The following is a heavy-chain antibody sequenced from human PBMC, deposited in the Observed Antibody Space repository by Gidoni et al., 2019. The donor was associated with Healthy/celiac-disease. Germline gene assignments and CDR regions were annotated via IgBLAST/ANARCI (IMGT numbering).Heavy chain of an antibody. J-gene: IGHJ4*02. CDR3: ATLSGERWLQKGGY. V-gene: IGHV4-39*01. D-gene: IGHD3-10*01. CDR2: IYYSGST. CDR1: VGSISSSSYY. Sequence: QLQLQESGPGLVKPSETLSLTCTVSVGSISSSSYYWGWIRQPPGKGLEWIGSIYYSGSTYYNPSLKSRVTISVDTSKNQFSLKLSSVTAADTAVYYCATLSGERWLQKGGYWGQGTLVTVSS.